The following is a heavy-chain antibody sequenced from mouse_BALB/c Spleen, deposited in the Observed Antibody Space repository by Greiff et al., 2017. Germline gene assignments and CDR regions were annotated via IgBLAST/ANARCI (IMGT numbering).Heavy chain of an antibody. Sequence: VKLVESGPGLVAPSQSLSITCTVSGFSLTSYDISWIRQPPGKGLEWLGVIWTGGGTNYNSAFMSRLSISKDNSKSQVFLKMNSLQTDDTAIYYCVRSYGNYYAMDYWGQGTSVTVSS. J-gene: IGHJ4*01. CDR3: VRSYGNYYAMDY. CDR2: IWTGGGT. V-gene: IGHV2-9-2*01. CDR1: GFSLTSYD. D-gene: IGHD2-10*02.